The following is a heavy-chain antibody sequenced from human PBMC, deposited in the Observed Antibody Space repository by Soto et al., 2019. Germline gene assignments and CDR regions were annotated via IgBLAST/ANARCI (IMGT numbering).Heavy chain of an antibody. CDR2: IYWDDDK. D-gene: IGHD2-2*01. CDR3: AHSRGVVVPAAKAPGAFDI. CDR1: GFSLITSGLG. J-gene: IGHJ3*02. V-gene: IGHV2-5*02. Sequence: SGPTLVNPTQTLTLTCTFSGFSLITSGLGVGWIRQPPGKALEWLALIYWDDDKRYSPSLKSRLTITKDTSKNQVVLTMTNMDPVDTATYYCAHSRGVVVPAAKAPGAFDIWGQGTMVTVSS.